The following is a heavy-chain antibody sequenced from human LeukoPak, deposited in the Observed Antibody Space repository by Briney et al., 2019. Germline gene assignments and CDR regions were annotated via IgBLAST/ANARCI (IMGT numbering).Heavy chain of an antibody. CDR2: ISWNSGSI. D-gene: IGHD3-10*01. Sequence: PGGSLRLSCAASGFTFDDYAMHWVRQAPGKGLEWVSGISWNSGSIGYADSVKGRFTISRDDAKNSLHLQMNSLRGDDMAVYYCARAAPGTYYDLDYWGQGALVTVSS. CDR3: ARAAPGTYYDLDY. J-gene: IGHJ4*02. CDR1: GFTFDDYA. V-gene: IGHV3-9*03.